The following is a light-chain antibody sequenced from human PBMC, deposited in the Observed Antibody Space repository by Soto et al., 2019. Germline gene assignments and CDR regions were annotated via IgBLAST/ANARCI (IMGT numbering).Light chain of an antibody. J-gene: IGLJ1*01. V-gene: IGLV2-14*01. CDR3: ISYKTDDTFL. CDR1: SSDIGAYDY. CDR2: EVN. Sequence: QSALTQPASLSGSPGQSITISCTGTSSDIGAYDYVSWFQQHPGKAPKLMISEVNNRPSGVSNRFSGSKSSNTAYLTISGLQADDEAEYFCISYKTDDTFLFGTGTKVTVL.